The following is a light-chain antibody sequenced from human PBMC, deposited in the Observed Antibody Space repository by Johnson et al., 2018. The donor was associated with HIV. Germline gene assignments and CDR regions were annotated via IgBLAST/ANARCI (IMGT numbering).Light chain of an antibody. V-gene: IGLV1-51*01. CDR3: GTWDNSLSAGV. CDR2: DTD. Sequence: QSVLTQPPSVSAAPGQKVTISCSGSSSNIGNNFVSWYQQVPGTAPKLLIYDTDKRPSGIPDRFSGSKSGTSATLGISGLQTGDEAGYYCGTWDNSLSAGVFGSGTKVTVL. CDR1: SSNIGNNF. J-gene: IGLJ1*01.